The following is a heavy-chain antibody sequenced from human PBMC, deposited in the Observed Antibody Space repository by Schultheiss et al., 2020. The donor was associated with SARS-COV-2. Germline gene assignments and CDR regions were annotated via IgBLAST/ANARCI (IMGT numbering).Heavy chain of an antibody. Sequence: SETLSLTCAVYGGSFSAYYWSWIRQPPGKGLEWIGYIYYSGSTNYNPSLKSRVTISVDTSKKQFSLRLSSVTATDTAVYYCARGNHYSSSWYRPPEGYYYYGMDVWGQGTTVTVSS. J-gene: IGHJ6*02. CDR2: IYYSGST. CDR1: GGSFSAYY. V-gene: IGHV4-34*01. D-gene: IGHD6-13*01. CDR3: ARGNHYSSSWYRPPEGYYYYGMDV.